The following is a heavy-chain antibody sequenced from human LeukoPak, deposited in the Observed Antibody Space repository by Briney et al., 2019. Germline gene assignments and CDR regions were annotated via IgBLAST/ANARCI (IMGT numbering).Heavy chain of an antibody. D-gene: IGHD1-1*01. CDR2: IYYSGST. V-gene: IGHV4-59*01. CDR1: GGSISSYY. J-gene: IGHJ5*02. CDR3: ARQTGGWFDP. Sequence: PSETLSLTYTVSGGSISSYYWSWIRQPPGKGLEWIGYIYYSGSTNYNPSLKSRVTISVDTSKNQFSLKLSSVTAADTAVYYCARQTGGWFDPWGQGTLVTVSS.